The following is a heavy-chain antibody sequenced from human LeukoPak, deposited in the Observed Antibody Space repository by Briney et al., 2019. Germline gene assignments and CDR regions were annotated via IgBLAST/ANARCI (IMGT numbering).Heavy chain of an antibody. Sequence: GSLRLSCAASGFTFSSYAMSWVRQAPGRGLEWVSAISGSGGSTYYADSVKGRFTISRDNSKNTLYLQMNSLRAGDTAAYYCAKSRSRYCSSSYYYYGMDVWGQGTTVTVSS. CDR2: ISGSGGST. V-gene: IGHV3-23*01. CDR3: AKSRSRYCSSSYYYYGMDV. D-gene: IGHD2-2*01. J-gene: IGHJ6*02. CDR1: GFTFSSYA.